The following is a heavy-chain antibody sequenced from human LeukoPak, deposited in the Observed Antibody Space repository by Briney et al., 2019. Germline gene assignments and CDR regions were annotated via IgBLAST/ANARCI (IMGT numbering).Heavy chain of an antibody. CDR2: INGNSGAT. CDR3: ARRYYDGMDV. Sequence: ASVKASCKASGCTFTGHYMHWVRRAPGQGLEWMGWINGNSGATNYARNFQDRVTLTRDTSISTVYMEVSSLRSEDTAVYYCARRYYDGMDVWGQGTTVTVSS. J-gene: IGHJ6*02. CDR1: GCTFTGHY. V-gene: IGHV1-2*02.